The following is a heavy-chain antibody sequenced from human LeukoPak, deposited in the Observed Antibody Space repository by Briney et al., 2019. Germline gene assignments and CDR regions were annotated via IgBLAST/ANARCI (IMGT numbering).Heavy chain of an antibody. CDR2: IKQDGSEK. Sequence: HPGGSLRLSCAASGFTFSSYWMSWVRQAPGKGLEWVANIKQDGSEKYYVDSVKGRFTISRDNAKNSLYLQMNSLRAEDTAVYYCARDPSTVVTPRGVDYWGQGTLVTVSS. V-gene: IGHV3-7*01. CDR3: ARDPSTVVTPRGVDY. D-gene: IGHD4-23*01. CDR1: GFTFSSYW. J-gene: IGHJ4*02.